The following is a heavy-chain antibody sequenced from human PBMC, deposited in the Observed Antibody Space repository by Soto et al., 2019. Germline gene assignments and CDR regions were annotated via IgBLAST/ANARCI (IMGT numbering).Heavy chain of an antibody. V-gene: IGHV1-24*01. CDR3: AREAYPTTVTSYYYMDV. Sequence: SGYTLTELSMHWVRQARGKGLEWMGGFDPEDGETIYAQKFQGRVTMTEDTSTDTAYMELSSLRSEDTAVYYCAREAYPTTVTSYYYMDVWGKGTTVTVSS. J-gene: IGHJ6*03. D-gene: IGHD4-17*01. CDR1: GYTLTELS. CDR2: FDPEDGET.